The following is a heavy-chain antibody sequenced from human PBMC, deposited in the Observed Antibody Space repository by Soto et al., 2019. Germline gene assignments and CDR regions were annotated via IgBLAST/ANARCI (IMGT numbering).Heavy chain of an antibody. CDR1: GFIFSMYS. J-gene: IGHJ4*02. V-gene: IGHV3-7*03. D-gene: IGHD2-21*01. Sequence: PGGSLRLSCEVSGFIFSMYSMSWVRQTPGKGLEWVAKIPQDGVDGHYADAVKGRFTISRDNSKNTLYLQMNSLRAEDTAVYYCAKTLWPHFDYWGQGTLVTVSS. CDR2: IPQDGVDG. CDR3: AKTLWPHFDY.